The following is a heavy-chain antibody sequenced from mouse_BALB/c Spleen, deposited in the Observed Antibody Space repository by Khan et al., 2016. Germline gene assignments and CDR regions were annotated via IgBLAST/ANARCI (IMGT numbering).Heavy chain of an antibody. D-gene: IGHD2-14*01. CDR3: TRGKYDGVAY. CDR1: GYTFTNYG. Sequence: QIQLVQSGPELKKPGETVKISCKASGYTFTNYGMNWVKQAPGKGLKWMGWINTYTGEPTYADDFKGRFAFSLETSASTAYLQINNLKNEDRATYFCTRGKYDGVAYWGQGTLVTVSA. V-gene: IGHV9-1*02. J-gene: IGHJ3*01. CDR2: INTYTGEP.